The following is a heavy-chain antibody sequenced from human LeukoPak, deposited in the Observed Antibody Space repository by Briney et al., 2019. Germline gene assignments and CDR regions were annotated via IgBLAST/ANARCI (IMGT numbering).Heavy chain of an antibody. V-gene: IGHV3-20*04. CDR1: GFTFSSYS. J-gene: IGHJ3*02. CDR3: ARYIMGASDAFDI. D-gene: IGHD1-26*01. CDR2: INWNGGST. Sequence: GGSLRLSCAAPGFTFSSYSMNWVRQAPGKGLEWVSGINWNGGSTGYADSVKGRFTTSRDNAKNSLYLQMNSLRAEDSALYFCARYIMGASDAFDIWGQGTLVTVSS.